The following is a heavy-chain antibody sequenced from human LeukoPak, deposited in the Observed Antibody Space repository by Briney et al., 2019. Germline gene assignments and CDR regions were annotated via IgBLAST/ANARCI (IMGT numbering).Heavy chain of an antibody. CDR3: ARHPRAGYSSGWRVFDY. CDR1: GYTFTSYA. V-gene: IGHV7-4-1*02. Sequence: ASVKVSCKASGYTFTSYAMNWVRQAPGQGLEWMGWINTNTGNPTYAQGFTGRFVFSLDTSVSTAYLQISSLKAEDTAVYYCARHPRAGYSSGWRVFDYWGQGTLVTVSS. J-gene: IGHJ4*02. D-gene: IGHD6-19*01. CDR2: INTNTGNP.